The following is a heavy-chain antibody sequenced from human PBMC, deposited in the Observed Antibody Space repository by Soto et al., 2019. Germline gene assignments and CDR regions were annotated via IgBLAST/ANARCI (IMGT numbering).Heavy chain of an antibody. D-gene: IGHD2-15*01. CDR3: ARAAYCSGGSCYPGAYGMDV. V-gene: IGHV3-48*03. Sequence: LRLSCAASGFTFSSYEMNWVRQAPGKGLEWVSYISSSGSTIYYADSVKGRFTISRDNAKNSLYLQMNSLRAEDTAVYYCARAAYCSGGSCYPGAYGMDVWGQGTTVTVSS. CDR1: GFTFSSYE. CDR2: ISSSGSTI. J-gene: IGHJ6*02.